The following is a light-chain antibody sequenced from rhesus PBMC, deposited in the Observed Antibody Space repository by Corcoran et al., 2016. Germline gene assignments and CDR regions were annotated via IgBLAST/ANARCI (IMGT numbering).Light chain of an antibody. CDR3: QVWDSRHKYI. CDR1: NVGDVN. CDR2: ADT. V-gene: IGLV3-25*02. Sequence: SYELTQPPSVSAVSGQTARITCGGDNVGDVNVNWYQQKPTQAPVLVIYADTKRPSGIPERFSGSKAGNTAALTITSLEAGDEADYHCQVWDSRHKYIFGGGTRLTVL. J-gene: IGLJ1*01.